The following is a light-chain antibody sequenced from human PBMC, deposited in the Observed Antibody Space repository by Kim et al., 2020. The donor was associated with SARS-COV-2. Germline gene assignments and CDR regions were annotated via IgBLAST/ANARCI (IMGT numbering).Light chain of an antibody. V-gene: IGLV9-49*01. J-gene: IGLJ1*01. CDR1: NGYSNYK. CDR2: VGTGGIVG. CDR3: GADHGSGSNFVYV. Sequence: CTLSNGYSNYKVDWYQQRPGKGPRFVMRVGTGGIVGSKGDGIPDRFSVLGSGLNRYLTIKNIQEEDESDYHCGADHGSGSNFVYVFGTGTQLTVL.